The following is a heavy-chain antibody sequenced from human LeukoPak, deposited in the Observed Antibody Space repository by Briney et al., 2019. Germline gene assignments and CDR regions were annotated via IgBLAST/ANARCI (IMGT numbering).Heavy chain of an antibody. D-gene: IGHD3-9*01. J-gene: IGHJ4*02. V-gene: IGHV3-23*01. CDR3: AKDQGDILTGYYVPNYYFDY. Sequence: GGSLRLSCAASGFTFSSYAMSWVRQAPGKGLEWVSAISGSGGSTYYADSVKGRFTISRDNSKNTLYLQMNSLRAEDTAVYYCAKDQGDILTGYYVPNYYFDYWGQGTLVTVSS. CDR2: ISGSGGST. CDR1: GFTFSSYA.